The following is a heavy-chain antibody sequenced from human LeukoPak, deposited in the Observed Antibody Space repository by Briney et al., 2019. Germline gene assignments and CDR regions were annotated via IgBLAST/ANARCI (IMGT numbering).Heavy chain of an antibody. D-gene: IGHD2-15*01. J-gene: IGHJ4*02. CDR1: GFTFSGYA. CDR2: IYSGSST. CDR3: VKGYCSGGNCFSRTMYYFDY. Sequence: GGSLRLSCAASGFTFSGYAMSWVRQAPGKGLEWVSLIYSGSSTYYADSVKGRFTISRDNSKNTLYLQMSSLRAEDTAVYYCVKGYCSGGNCFSRTMYYFDYWGQGTLVTVSS. V-gene: IGHV3-66*01.